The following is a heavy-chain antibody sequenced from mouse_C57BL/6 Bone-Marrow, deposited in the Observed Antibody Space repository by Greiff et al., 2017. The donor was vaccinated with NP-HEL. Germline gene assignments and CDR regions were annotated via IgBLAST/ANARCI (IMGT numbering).Heavy chain of an antibody. CDR2: ISDGGSYT. J-gene: IGHJ2*01. Sequence: EVQLVESGGGLVKPGGSLKLSCAASGFTFSSYAMSWVRQTPEKRLEWVATISDGGSYTYYPDNVKGRFTISRDNAKNNLYLQMSHLKSEDTAMYYCARDTLYYGSSYADYFDYWGQGTTLTVSS. CDR3: ARDTLYYGSSYADYFDY. D-gene: IGHD1-1*01. CDR1: GFTFSSYA. V-gene: IGHV5-4*01.